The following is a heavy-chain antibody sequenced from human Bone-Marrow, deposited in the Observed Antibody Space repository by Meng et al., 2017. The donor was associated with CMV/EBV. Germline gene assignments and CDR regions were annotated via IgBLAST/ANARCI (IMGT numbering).Heavy chain of an antibody. Sequence: SETLSLTCTVSGGSISSYYWSWIRQPPGKGLEWIGYIYYSGSTNYNPSLKSRVTISVDTSKNQFALKLSSVTAADTAVYYCAREGGIAARPYYYYGMDVWGQGTMVTVSS. J-gene: IGHJ6*02. CDR1: GGSISSYY. D-gene: IGHD6-6*01. CDR3: AREGGIAARPYYYYGMDV. CDR2: IYYSGST. V-gene: IGHV4-59*01.